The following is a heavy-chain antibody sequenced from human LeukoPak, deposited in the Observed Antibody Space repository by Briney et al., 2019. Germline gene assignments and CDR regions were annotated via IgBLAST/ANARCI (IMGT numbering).Heavy chain of an antibody. CDR1: GFTFDDYA. Sequence: GRSLRLSCAASGFTFDDYAMHWVRQAPGKGLEWVSGISWNSGSIGYADSVKGRFTISRDNAKNSLYLQMNSLRAEDTAVYYCARDYYDSRLYFDYWGQGTLVTVSS. V-gene: IGHV3-9*01. J-gene: IGHJ4*02. CDR3: ARDYYDSRLYFDY. D-gene: IGHD3-22*01. CDR2: ISWNSGSI.